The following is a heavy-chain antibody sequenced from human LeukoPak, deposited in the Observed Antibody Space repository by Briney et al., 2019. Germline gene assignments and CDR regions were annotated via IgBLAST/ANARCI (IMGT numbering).Heavy chain of an antibody. V-gene: IGHV1-2*02. CDR3: AREGVVKGTDV. CDR2: INPDTGGT. Sequence: ASVKVSCKASGYTFTDYYMHWVRQAPGQGLEWMGWINPDTGGTNYAQNFQGRVTMTRDTSISTAYMELSTLRSDDTAVYYCAREGVVKGTDVWGQGTTVTVSS. J-gene: IGHJ6*02. CDR1: GYTFTDYY.